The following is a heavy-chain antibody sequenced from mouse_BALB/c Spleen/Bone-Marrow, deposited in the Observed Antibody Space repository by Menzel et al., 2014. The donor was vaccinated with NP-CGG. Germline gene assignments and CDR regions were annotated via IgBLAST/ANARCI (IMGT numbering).Heavy chain of an antibody. D-gene: IGHD3-3*01. V-gene: IGHV5-17*02. CDR3: ARAGMDY. CDR1: GFTFSSFG. Sequence: EVELVESGGGLVQPGGSRKLSCAASGFTFSSFGMHWVRQAPEKGLEWVAYISSGSSTIYYADTVKGRFTISRDNPKNTLFLQMTSLRSEDTAMYYRARAGMDYWGQGTSVTVSS. J-gene: IGHJ4*01. CDR2: ISSGSSTI.